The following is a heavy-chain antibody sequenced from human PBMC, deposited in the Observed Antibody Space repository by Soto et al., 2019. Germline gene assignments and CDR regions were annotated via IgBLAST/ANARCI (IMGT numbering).Heavy chain of an antibody. D-gene: IGHD1-1*01. CDR2: IIPIFGTA. CDR1: GGTFSSYA. V-gene: IGHV1-69*13. Sequence: SVKVSGKASGGTFSSYAISWVRQAPGQGLEWMGGIIPIFGTANYAQKFQGRVTITADESTSTAYMELSSLRSEDTVVYYCARDVLGTYDYWGQGTLVTVSS. J-gene: IGHJ4*02. CDR3: ARDVLGTYDY.